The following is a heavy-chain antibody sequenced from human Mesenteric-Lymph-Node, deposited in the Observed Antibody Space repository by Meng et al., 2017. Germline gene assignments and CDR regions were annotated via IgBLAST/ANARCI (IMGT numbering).Heavy chain of an antibody. D-gene: IGHD2-15*01. CDR1: GNTFATYY. Sequence: QVEVWQAGADVKRPRSSVKVSCKASGNTFATYYIHWVRQAPGQGLEWMGVINLISETTTYAQKFQGRVTVTKDTATSTVDMELSSLRSEDTAVYYCARDPCAGGSCYSWFDPWGQGTLVTVSS. CDR2: INLISETT. J-gene: IGHJ5*02. V-gene: IGHV1-46*01. CDR3: ARDPCAGGSCYSWFDP.